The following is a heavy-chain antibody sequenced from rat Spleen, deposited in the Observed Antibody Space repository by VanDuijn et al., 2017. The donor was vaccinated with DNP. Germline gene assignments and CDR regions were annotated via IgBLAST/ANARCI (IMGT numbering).Heavy chain of an antibody. CDR2: ISSDGSHT. J-gene: IGHJ4*01. CDR1: GFTFSDYY. Sequence: EVQVLESGGGLVQPGKSLRISCVVSGFTFSDYYMAWVRQTPTKGLDWVASISSDGSHTYYRDSVKGRFTISRDNAKATLYLQMNSLRSEDTATYYCTRGRKQYYYAMDVWGQGTSVTVSS. V-gene: IGHV5-20*01. CDR3: TRGRKQYYYAMDV. D-gene: IGHD1-10*01.